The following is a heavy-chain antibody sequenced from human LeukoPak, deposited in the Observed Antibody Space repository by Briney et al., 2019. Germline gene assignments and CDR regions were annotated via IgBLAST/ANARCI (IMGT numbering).Heavy chain of an antibody. Sequence: GGSLRLSCAASGFTVSSNYMSWVRQAPGKGLEWVSVIYSGGSTYYADSVKGGFTISRDNSKNTLYLQMNSLRAEDTAVYYCARVEGGSYYFDYWGQGTLVTVSS. CDR2: IYSGGST. CDR3: ARVEGGSYYFDY. D-gene: IGHD1-26*01. J-gene: IGHJ4*02. V-gene: IGHV3-53*01. CDR1: GFTVSSNY.